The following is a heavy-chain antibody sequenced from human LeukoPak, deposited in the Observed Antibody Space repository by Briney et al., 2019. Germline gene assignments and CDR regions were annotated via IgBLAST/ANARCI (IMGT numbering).Heavy chain of an antibody. CDR2: THTNSGNA. J-gene: IGHJ4*02. CDR1: AYTFASYD. D-gene: IGHD3/OR15-3a*01. CDR3: ARSPSLGWSDY. Sequence: GASVKVSCKASAYTFASYDINRVRQATGQGLEWTGWTHTNSGNAGYAQKFHGRVTMTRNTSISTDYMELSSLRSQDTAVYYCARSPSLGWSDYWGKGTLVTVSS. V-gene: IGHV1-8*01.